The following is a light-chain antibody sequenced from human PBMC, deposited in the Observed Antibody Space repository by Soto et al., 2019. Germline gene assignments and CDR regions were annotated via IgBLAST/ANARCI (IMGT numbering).Light chain of an antibody. V-gene: IGKV3-15*01. CDR2: GAS. CDR3: QQYNNWPPYT. CDR1: QSVSNN. Sequence: EVVMTQSPATLSVSPGDRATLSCRASQSVSNNLAWYQQKPGQAPRLLIYGASTGATGLPARFRASGSGTEFTLTISSLQSEDFAVYYCQQYNNWPPYTFGQGTKLEIK. J-gene: IGKJ2*01.